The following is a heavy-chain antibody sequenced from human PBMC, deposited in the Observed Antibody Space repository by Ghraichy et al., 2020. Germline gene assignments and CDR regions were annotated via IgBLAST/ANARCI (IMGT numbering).Heavy chain of an antibody. CDR1: GFTVSSNY. D-gene: IGHD2-8*02. V-gene: IGHV3-53*01. J-gene: IGHJ4*02. Sequence: GESLNISCAASGFTVSSNYMSWVRQAPGKGLEWVSVIYSGGSTYYADSVKGRFTISRDNSKNTLYLQMNSLRAEDTAVYYCARGVYCTGGVCSNFDYWGQGTLVTVSS. CDR3: ARGVYCTGGVCSNFDY. CDR2: IYSGGST.